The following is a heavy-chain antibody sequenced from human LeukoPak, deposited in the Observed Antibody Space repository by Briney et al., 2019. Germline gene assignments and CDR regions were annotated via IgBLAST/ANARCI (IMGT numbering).Heavy chain of an antibody. CDR3: AREGRYCSGGSCDGGDAFDI. CDR2: ISSSSYT. V-gene: IGHV3-11*05. D-gene: IGHD2-15*01. Sequence: GGSLRLSCAASGFTFSDYYMSWIRQAPGKGLEWVSYISSSSYTNYADSVKGRFTISRDNAKNSLYLQMNSLRAEDTAVYYCAREGRYCSGGSCDGGDAFDIWGQGTMVTVSS. CDR1: GFTFSDYY. J-gene: IGHJ3*02.